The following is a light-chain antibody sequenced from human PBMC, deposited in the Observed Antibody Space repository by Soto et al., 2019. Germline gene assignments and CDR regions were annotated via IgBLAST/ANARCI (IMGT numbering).Light chain of an antibody. J-gene: IGLJ1*01. Sequence: QSVLTQPASVSGSPGQSITISCTGTSSDVGGYNYVSWYQQHPGKAPKLMIYDVSNRPSGVSNRFSGSKSGNTASLTISGLQAEDEADYYCSSYTSSSTREVFGTGTKVTV. CDR2: DVS. CDR3: SSYTSSSTREV. V-gene: IGLV2-14*01. CDR1: SSDVGGYNY.